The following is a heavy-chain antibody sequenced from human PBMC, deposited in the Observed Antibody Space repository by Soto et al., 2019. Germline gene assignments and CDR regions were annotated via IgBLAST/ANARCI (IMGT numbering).Heavy chain of an antibody. CDR2: INAGNGNT. CDR1: GYTFTSYA. D-gene: IGHD2-2*01. CDR3: ARGLVVPVAGPYYYYGMDV. J-gene: IGHJ6*02. Sequence: ASVKVSCKASGYTFTSYAMHWVRQAPGQRLEWMGWINAGNGNTKYSQKFQGRVTITRDTSASTAYMELSSLRSEDTAVYYCARGLVVPVAGPYYYYGMDVWGQVTTVTVSS. V-gene: IGHV1-3*01.